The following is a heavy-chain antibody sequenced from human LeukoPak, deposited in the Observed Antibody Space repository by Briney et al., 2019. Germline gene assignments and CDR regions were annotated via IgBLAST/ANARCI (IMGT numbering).Heavy chain of an antibody. CDR3: ARVGIYCSGGSCYFNWFDP. CDR1: GDSISSYY. V-gene: IGHV4-59*01. D-gene: IGHD2-15*01. J-gene: IGHJ5*02. CDR2: IYYSGST. Sequence: SETLSLTCTVSGDSISSYYWSWIRQPPGKGLEWIGYIYYSGSTNYNPFLKSRVTISVDTSKNQFSLKLNSVTAADTAVYYCARVGIYCSGGSCYFNWFDPWGQGTLVTVSS.